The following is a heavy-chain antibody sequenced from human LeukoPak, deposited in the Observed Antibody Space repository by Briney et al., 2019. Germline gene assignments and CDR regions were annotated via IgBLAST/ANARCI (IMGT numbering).Heavy chain of an antibody. CDR3: ARATSIAAAGFSFDY. J-gene: IGHJ4*02. CDR2: INPNSGGT. D-gene: IGHD6-13*01. V-gene: IGHV1-2*02. Sequence: ASVKVSCKGSGYTFTGYYMHLVRQAPGQGLEWMGWINPNSGGTNYAQKFQGRVTMTRDTSISTAYMELSRLRSDDTAVYYCARATSIAAAGFSFDYWGQGTLVTVSS. CDR1: GYTFTGYY.